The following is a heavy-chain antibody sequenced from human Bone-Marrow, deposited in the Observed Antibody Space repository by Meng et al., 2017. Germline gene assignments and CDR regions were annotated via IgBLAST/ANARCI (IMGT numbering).Heavy chain of an antibody. V-gene: IGHV4-59*01. CDR1: GGSISSYY. CDR2: IYYSGST. CDR3: AKDLGSGSWHSLDV. J-gene: IGHJ6*02. D-gene: IGHD3-10*01. Sequence: SETLSLTCTVSGGSISSYYWSWIRQPPGKGLEWIGYIYYSGSTNYNPSLKSRVTISIDTSKNQFSLKLSSVTAADTAVYFCAKDLGSGSWHSLDVWGQGTTVTVSS.